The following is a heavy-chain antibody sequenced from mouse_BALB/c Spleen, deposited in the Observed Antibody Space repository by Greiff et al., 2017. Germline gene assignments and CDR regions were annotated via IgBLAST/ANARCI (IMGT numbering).Heavy chain of an antibody. Sequence: EVKLVESGGGLVKPGGSLKLSCAASGFAFSSYDMSWVRQTPEKRLEWVAYISSSGGSTYYPDTVKGRFTISRDNAKNTLYLQMSSLKSEDTAMYYCARDGYYFDYWGQGTTLTLSS. CDR2: ISSSGGST. J-gene: IGHJ2*01. V-gene: IGHV5-12-1*01. CDR1: GFAFSSYD. D-gene: IGHD2-3*01. CDR3: ARDGYYFDY.